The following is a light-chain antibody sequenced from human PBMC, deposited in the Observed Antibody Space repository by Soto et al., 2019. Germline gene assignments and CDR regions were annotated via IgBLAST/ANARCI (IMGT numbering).Light chain of an antibody. CDR3: QSYDSSNSWV. Sequence: NFMLAQPHSVSESPGKTVTISCTRSSGSIASNYVQWYQQRPGSSPTTLIYEDNQRPSGVPDRFSGSIDSSSNSASLTISGLKTEDEADYYCQSYDSSNSWVFGGGTQLTVL. J-gene: IGLJ3*02. V-gene: IGLV6-57*01. CDR1: SGSIASNY. CDR2: EDN.